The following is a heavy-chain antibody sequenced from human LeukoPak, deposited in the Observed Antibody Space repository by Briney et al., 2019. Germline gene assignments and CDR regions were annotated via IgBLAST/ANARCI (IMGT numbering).Heavy chain of an antibody. Sequence: GASVKVSCKASGYTFTSYAMNWVRQAPGQGLEWMGWINTNTGNPTYAQGFTGRFVFSLDTSVSTAYLQISSLKAEDTAVYSCARSYYHFWSDYQYPGDYWGQGTLVTVSS. CDR2: INTNTGNP. V-gene: IGHV7-4-1*02. D-gene: IGHD3-3*01. CDR3: ARSYYHFWSDYQYPGDY. CDR1: GYTFTSYA. J-gene: IGHJ4*02.